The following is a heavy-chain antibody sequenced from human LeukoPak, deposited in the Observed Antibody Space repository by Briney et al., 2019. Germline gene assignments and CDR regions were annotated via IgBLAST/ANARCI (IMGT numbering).Heavy chain of an antibody. CDR2: IYHSGST. D-gene: IGHD3-10*01. CDR1: GGSISSGGYS. Sequence: SETLSLTCAVSGGSISSGGYSWSWIRQPPGKGREWIGYIYHSGSTYYNPSLRSRVTISVDTSKNQFSLKLSSVTAADTAVYYCARPGITMVRGVIISDGMDVWGQGTTVTVSS. CDR3: ARPGITMVRGVIISDGMDV. J-gene: IGHJ6*02. V-gene: IGHV4-30-2*03.